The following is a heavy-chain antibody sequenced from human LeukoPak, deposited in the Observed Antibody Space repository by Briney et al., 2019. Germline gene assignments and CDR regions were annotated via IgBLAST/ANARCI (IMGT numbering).Heavy chain of an antibody. CDR3: AKTALTTATTNFDY. Sequence: AGGSLSLSCAASGFPFISYAMSWVRQAPGKGLEWVSAISGSGGSTYYADSVKGRFTISRDNSKNTLYLQMNSLRAEDTAVYYCAKTALTTATTNFDYWGQGTLVTVSS. D-gene: IGHD4-11*01. J-gene: IGHJ4*02. CDR2: ISGSGGST. V-gene: IGHV3-23*01. CDR1: GFPFISYA.